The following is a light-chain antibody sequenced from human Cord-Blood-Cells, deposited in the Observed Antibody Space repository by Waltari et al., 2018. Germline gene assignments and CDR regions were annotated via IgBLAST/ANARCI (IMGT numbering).Light chain of an antibody. V-gene: IGKV3-20*01. Sequence: LSLSPGERATLSCRASQSVSSSYLAWYQQKPGQAPRLLIYGASSRATGIPDRFSGSGSGTDFTLTISRLEPEDFAVYYCQQYGSSLYSFGQGTKLEIK. CDR1: QSVSSSY. J-gene: IGKJ2*03. CDR2: GAS. CDR3: QQYGSSLYS.